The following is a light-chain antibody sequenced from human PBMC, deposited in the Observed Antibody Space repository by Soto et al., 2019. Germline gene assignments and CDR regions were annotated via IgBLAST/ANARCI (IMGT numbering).Light chain of an antibody. CDR2: ATS. J-gene: IGKJ2*01. Sequence: EIVLTQSPGTLSLSPGERATLSCRASQSVATNYLAWYQQKPGQAPRLLIYATSSRATGIPDRFSGSGFATAFTLTISTLEPEDFAVYYCQQFGSSPPKYTFGQGTKREIK. V-gene: IGKV3-20*01. CDR3: QQFGSSPPKYT. CDR1: QSVATNY.